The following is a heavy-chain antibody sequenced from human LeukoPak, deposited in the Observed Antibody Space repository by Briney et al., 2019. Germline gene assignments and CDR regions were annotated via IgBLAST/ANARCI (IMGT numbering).Heavy chain of an antibody. D-gene: IGHD5-24*01. J-gene: IGHJ5*02. V-gene: IGHV4-39*01. CDR2: IYYSGST. CDR1: GGSISSSSYY. Sequence: PSETLSLTCTVSGGSISSSSYYWGWIRQPPRKGLEWIGSIYYSGSTYYNPSLKSRVTISVDTSKNQFSLKLSSVTAADTAVYYCARHGGWLQQQNCFDPWGQGTLVTVSS. CDR3: ARHGGWLQQQNCFDP.